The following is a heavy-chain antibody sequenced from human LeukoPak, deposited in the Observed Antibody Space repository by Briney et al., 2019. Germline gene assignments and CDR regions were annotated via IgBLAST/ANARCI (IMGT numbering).Heavy chain of an antibody. Sequence: GGSLRLSCAASGFTFSSYAMSWVRQAPGKGLEWISAISGSGGSTYYADSVKGRFTISRDNSKNTLYLQMNSLRAEDTAVYYCAREDYYDSSGHYAFDIWGQGTMVTVSS. J-gene: IGHJ3*02. CDR2: ISGSGGST. V-gene: IGHV3-23*01. CDR1: GFTFSSYA. D-gene: IGHD3-22*01. CDR3: AREDYYDSSGHYAFDI.